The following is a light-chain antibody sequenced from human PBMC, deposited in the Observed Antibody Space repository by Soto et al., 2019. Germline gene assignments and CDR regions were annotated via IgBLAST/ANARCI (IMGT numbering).Light chain of an antibody. J-gene: IGKJ4*01. V-gene: IGKV3-11*01. CDR3: QQRNNWPPAT. CDR2: DAS. Sequence: EIVLTQSPATLSLSPGERATLSCRASQSVGRHLAWYQQQPGQAPRLLIYDASNRATGVPARFSGSGSGTDFTLSISSREPEDFAVYCCQQRNNWPPATFGGGTKVEIK. CDR1: QSVGRH.